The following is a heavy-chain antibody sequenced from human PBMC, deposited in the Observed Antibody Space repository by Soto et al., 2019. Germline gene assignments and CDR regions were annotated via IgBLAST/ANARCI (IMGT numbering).Heavy chain of an antibody. CDR3: ARVSSSIVVVPDYGMDV. V-gene: IGHV1-18*04. Sequence: QVQLVQSGVEVKKPGASVKVSCKASGYTFISHGISWVRQAPGQGLEWMGWISGKNGNKNYAQKLQGRVTLTTETSTSTAYMELRSLRSDDTAVYYCARVSSSIVVVPDYGMDVWGQGTTVTVSS. CDR1: GYTFISHG. CDR2: ISGKNGNK. J-gene: IGHJ6*02. D-gene: IGHD2-2*01.